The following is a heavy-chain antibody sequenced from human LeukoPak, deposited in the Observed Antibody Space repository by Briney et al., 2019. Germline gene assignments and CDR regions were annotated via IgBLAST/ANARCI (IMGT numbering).Heavy chain of an antibody. J-gene: IGHJ3*02. CDR2: IIPIFGTA. V-gene: IGHV1-69*13. CDR3: ARGAGTMIVTGGAFDI. CDR1: GGTFSGYA. D-gene: IGHD3-22*01. Sequence: ASVKVSCKASGGTFSGYAISWVRQAPGQGLDWMGGIIPIFGTANYAQKFQGRVTITADESTSTAYMELSSLRSEDTAVYYCARGAGTMIVTGGAFDIWGQGTMVTVSS.